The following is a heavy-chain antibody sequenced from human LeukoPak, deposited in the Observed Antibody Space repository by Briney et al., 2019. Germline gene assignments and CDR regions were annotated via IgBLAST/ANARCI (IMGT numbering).Heavy chain of an antibody. CDR1: GGSISSYY. V-gene: IGHV4-59*01. D-gene: IGHD6-13*01. Sequence: SETLSLTCTVSGGSISSYYWSWIRQPPGKGLEWIGYIYYSGSTNYNPSLKSRVTISVDTSKNQFSLKLSSVTAADTAVYYCARVAAAGTTYGGYYFDYWAREPWSPSPQ. CDR3: ARVAAAGTTYGGYYFDY. CDR2: IYYSGST. J-gene: IGHJ4*02.